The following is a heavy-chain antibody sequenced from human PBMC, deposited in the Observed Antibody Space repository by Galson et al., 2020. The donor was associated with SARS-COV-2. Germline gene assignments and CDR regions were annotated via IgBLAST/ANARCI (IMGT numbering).Heavy chain of an antibody. CDR3: ARDATSSGWYNWFDP. CDR2: VLNSGTT. J-gene: IGHJ5*02. D-gene: IGHD6-19*01. CDR1: GGSIRSSNYY. Sequence: SETLSLTCTVSGGSIRSSNYYWGWIRQPPGKGLEWIGSVLNSGTTHYSPSLQSRVTISVDTSKNQFSLNLNSVTAADTAMYYCARDATSSGWYNWFDPWGQGTLVT. V-gene: IGHV4-39*07.